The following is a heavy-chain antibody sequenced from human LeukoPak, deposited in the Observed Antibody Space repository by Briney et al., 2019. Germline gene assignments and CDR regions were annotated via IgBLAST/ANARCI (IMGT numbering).Heavy chain of an antibody. Sequence: GASVKVSCKASGYTFTGYYMHWVRQAPGQGLEWMGWINPNSGGTNYAQKFQGRVTMTRDTSISTAYMELSRLRSDDTAVYYCAKLTPYSSSWPSSLLGQNDYWGQGTLVTVSS. CDR2: INPNSGGT. CDR3: AKLTPYSSSWPSSLLGQNDY. CDR1: GYTFTGYY. D-gene: IGHD6-13*01. J-gene: IGHJ4*02. V-gene: IGHV1-2*02.